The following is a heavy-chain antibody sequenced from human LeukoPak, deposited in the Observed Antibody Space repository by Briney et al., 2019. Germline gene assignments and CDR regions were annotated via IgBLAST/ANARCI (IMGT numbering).Heavy chain of an antibody. CDR3: ARQGAAAGTSNRNWFDP. CDR2: IIPIFGIA. D-gene: IGHD6-13*01. CDR1: GGTFSSYA. J-gene: IGHJ5*02. Sequence: GASVKVSCKASGGTFSSYAFSWVRQAPGQGLEWMGRIIPIFGIANYAQKFQGRVTITADKSTSTAYMELSSLRSEDTAVYYCARQGAAAGTSNRNWFDPWGQGTLVTVSS. V-gene: IGHV1-69*04.